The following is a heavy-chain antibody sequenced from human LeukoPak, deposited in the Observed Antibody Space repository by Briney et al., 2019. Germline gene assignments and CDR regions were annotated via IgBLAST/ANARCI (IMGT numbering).Heavy chain of an antibody. CDR2: MNPNSGNT. V-gene: IGHV1-8*01. D-gene: IGHD6-19*01. CDR3: ARGIAVAGSYYFDY. J-gene: IGHJ4*02. Sequence: ASVKVSCKASGYTFTSYDINWVRQATGQGLEWMGWMNPNSGNTGYAQKFQGRVTMTRNTSISTAYMELSSLRSEDTVVYYCARGIAVAGSYYFDYWGQGTLVTVSS. CDR1: GYTFTSYD.